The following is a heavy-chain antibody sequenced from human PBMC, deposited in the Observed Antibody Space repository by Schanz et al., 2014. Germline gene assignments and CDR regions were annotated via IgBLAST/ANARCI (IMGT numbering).Heavy chain of an antibody. Sequence: QVHLVQSGSEVKKPGASVKVSCKASRYPFTAYYMHWVRQAPGQGLEWMGRINPNSGDTNYAENFQGRVTMTRDTSTSTVYMELSRLTSDDTALYYCARDGHSSIWDSYYFYGLDVWGQGTTVTVSS. V-gene: IGHV1-2*06. D-gene: IGHD6-13*01. CDR1: RYPFTAYY. CDR2: INPNSGDT. J-gene: IGHJ6*02. CDR3: ARDGHSSIWDSYYFYGLDV.